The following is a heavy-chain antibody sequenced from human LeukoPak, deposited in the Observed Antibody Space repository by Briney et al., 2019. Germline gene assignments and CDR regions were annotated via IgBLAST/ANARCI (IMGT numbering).Heavy chain of an antibody. Sequence: ASVKVSCKASGYTFTDSYMHWVRQAPGQGLEWMGWINPNSGGTNYAQKFQGRVTMTRDTSITTAYMDLSRLRSDDTAVYYCARGVGGNARWRNFDWSKKIPMRDYFDYWGQGTLVTVSS. CDR1: GYTFTDSY. CDR3: ARGVGGNARWRNFDWSKKIPMRDYFDY. CDR2: INPNSGGT. J-gene: IGHJ4*02. D-gene: IGHD3-9*01. V-gene: IGHV1-2*02.